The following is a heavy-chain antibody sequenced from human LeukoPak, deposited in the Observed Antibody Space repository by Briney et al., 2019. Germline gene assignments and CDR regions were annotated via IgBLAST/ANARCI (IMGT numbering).Heavy chain of an antibody. CDR2: ISSDSGYI. D-gene: IGHD2-15*01. CDR3: ARVGYCSGGSCYYYYYGMDV. Sequence: GGSLRLSCAASGFTFSSYSMNWVRQAPGKGLEWVSSISSDSGYIYYVDSVKGRFTISRDNAKNSLYLQMNSLRAEDTAVYYCARVGYCSGGSCYYYYYGMDVWGLGTTVTVSS. CDR1: GFTFSSYS. J-gene: IGHJ6*02. V-gene: IGHV3-21*01.